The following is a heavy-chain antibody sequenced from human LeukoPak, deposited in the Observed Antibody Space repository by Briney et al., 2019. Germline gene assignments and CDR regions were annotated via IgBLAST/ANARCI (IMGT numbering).Heavy chain of an antibody. CDR1: GGSNSDYY. Sequence: SETLSLTCTVSGGSNSDYYWTWIRQSPGKGLEWIGHIHKSVSTKYNPSLQSRVTISVDTAKNQFSLMLTAVTAADTAVYYCGGHGHRSIYVYYLDVWVPQTLVTVYS. CDR2: IHKSVST. J-gene: IGHJ4*01. CDR3: GGHGHRSIYVYYLDV. D-gene: IGHD3-10*02. V-gene: IGHV4-59*08.